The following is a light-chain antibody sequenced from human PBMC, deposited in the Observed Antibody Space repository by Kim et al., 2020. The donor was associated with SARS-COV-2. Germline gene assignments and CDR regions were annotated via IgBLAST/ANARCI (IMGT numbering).Light chain of an antibody. Sequence: HSITIACTGTSLDVGGSDSVPWYQQYPGKVSKLIINDVTKRPAGVSVRFSGSKSGTTAYLTLSDLQTRDEADSYCNSYTGGSTNHVFGTGTKLTVL. J-gene: IGLJ1*01. V-gene: IGLV2-14*03. CDR1: SLDVGGSDS. CDR3: NSYTGGSTNHV. CDR2: DVT.